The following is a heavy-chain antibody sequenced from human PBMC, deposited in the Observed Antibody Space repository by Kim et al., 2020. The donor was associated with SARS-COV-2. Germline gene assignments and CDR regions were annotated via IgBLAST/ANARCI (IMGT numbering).Heavy chain of an antibody. CDR2: ST. Sequence: STYYSPSLKSEVTISVDTSKNQFSLRLSSVTAADTAVYYCGVVPAARTDYWGQGTLVTVSS. J-gene: IGHJ4*02. V-gene: IGHV4-39*01. CDR3: GVVPAARTDY. D-gene: IGHD2-2*01.